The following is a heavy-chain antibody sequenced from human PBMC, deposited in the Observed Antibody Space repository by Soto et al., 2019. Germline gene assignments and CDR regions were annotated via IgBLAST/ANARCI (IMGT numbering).Heavy chain of an antibody. Sequence: QVQLVQSGAEVKKPVSSVKVSCKAAGVTFSSYAISWVRQAPGQGLEWMGGIIPIFGTAYYAQKYQGRVTITADESTSTGYMELSSLRSEDTAVYYCAIAQRYGYKYGAFAYWGQGTLVTVSS. CDR3: AIAQRYGYKYGAFAY. D-gene: IGHD5-12*01. CDR2: IIPIFGTA. J-gene: IGHJ4*02. V-gene: IGHV1-69*01. CDR1: GVTFSSYA.